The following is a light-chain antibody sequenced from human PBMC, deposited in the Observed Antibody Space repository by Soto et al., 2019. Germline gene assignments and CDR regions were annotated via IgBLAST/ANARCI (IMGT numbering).Light chain of an antibody. V-gene: IGLV2-8*01. J-gene: IGLJ3*02. CDR3: SSYAGSNNWV. Sequence: QSALTQPPSASGSPGQSGTISCTGTSSDVGDYNYVSWYRQHPGKAPKLMIYEVSKRPSGVPDRFSGSKSGNTASLTVSGLQAEDEADYYCSSYAGSNNWVFGGGTKLTVL. CDR1: SSDVGDYNY. CDR2: EVS.